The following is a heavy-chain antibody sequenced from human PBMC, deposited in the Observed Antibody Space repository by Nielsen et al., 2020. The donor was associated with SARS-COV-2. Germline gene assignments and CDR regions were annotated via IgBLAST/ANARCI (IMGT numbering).Heavy chain of an antibody. CDR1: GFTFSSYW. V-gene: IGHV3-74*01. Sequence: GGSLRLSCAASGFTFSSYWMHWVRQAPGKGLVWVSRINSDGSSTSYADSVKGRFTISRDNAKNTLYLQMNSLRAEDTAVYYCARLMTTVTTYNTYYYYGMDVWGQGTTVTVSS. CDR2: INSDGSST. CDR3: ARLMTTVTTYNTYYYYGMDV. D-gene: IGHD4-17*01. J-gene: IGHJ6*02.